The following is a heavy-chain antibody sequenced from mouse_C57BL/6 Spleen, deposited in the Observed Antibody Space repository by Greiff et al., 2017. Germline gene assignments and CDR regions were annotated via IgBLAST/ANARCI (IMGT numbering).Heavy chain of an antibody. V-gene: IGHV5-6*01. CDR2: ISSGGSDT. D-gene: IGHD2-5*01. J-gene: IGHJ2*01. CDR1: GFTFSSYG. Sequence: EVQLMESGGDLVKPGGSLKLSCAASGFTFSSYGMPWVRQTPDKRLEWVATISSGGSDTYYPESVKGRSTISRDNAKNTLYLQRSRLKSEETAMYYCAREDSNCVFGDWGQGTTLTVSS. CDR3: AREDSNCVFGD.